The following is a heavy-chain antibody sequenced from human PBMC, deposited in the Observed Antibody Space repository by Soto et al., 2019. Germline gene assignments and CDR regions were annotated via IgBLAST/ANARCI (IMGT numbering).Heavy chain of an antibody. V-gene: IGHV3-30*18. CDR3: AKGNRQWLVRGNWFDP. CDR1: GFTFSSYG. J-gene: IGHJ5*02. CDR2: ISYDGSNK. D-gene: IGHD6-19*01. Sequence: QVQLVESGGGVVQPGRSLRLSCAASGFTFSSYGMHWVRQAPGKGLEWVAVISYDGSNKYYADSVKGRFTISRDNSKNTLYLQMNSLRAEDTAVYYCAKGNRQWLVRGNWFDPWGQGTLVTVSS.